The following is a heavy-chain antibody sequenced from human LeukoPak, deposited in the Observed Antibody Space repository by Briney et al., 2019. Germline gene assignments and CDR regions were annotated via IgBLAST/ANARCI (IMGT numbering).Heavy chain of an antibody. CDR2: IKSKIEGETT. CDR3: SVAIYSNYKN. D-gene: IGHD4-11*01. V-gene: IGHV3-15*01. J-gene: IGHJ4*02. Sequence: KPGGSLRLSCAASGFTFSNAWLSWVRQAPGKGLEWVGRIKSKIEGETTDYAAPVKGRFSISRDDSKNTLYLQMNGLITEDTALYYCSVAIYSNYKNWGQGTLVTVSS. CDR1: GFTFSNAW.